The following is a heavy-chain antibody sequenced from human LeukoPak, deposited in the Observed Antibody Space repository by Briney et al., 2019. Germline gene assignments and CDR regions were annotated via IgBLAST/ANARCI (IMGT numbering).Heavy chain of an antibody. V-gene: IGHV3-48*01. D-gene: IGHD6-25*01. CDR3: ARDSSAGSSGF. CDR1: GFTFSSNA. J-gene: IGHJ4*02. Sequence: GGSLRLSCAASGFTFSSNAMHWVRQAPGKGLEWISYISGTSATIYYADPVKGRFTISRDNAKNSLYLQMNSLRVEDTAVYYCARDSSAGSSGFWGQGTLVTVSS. CDR2: ISGTSATI.